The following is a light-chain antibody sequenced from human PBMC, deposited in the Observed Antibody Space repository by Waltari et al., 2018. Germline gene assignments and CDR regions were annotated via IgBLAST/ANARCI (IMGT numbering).Light chain of an antibody. CDR2: EVS. Sequence: QSALTQPASVSGSPRQSITISCTGTSSDVGAYNYVSWYQQYPGKAPKLMIYEVSHRPSGVSNRFSGSKSGNTASLTISGLQAEDEADYYCSSFTGSDTHVFGTGTKVTVL. J-gene: IGLJ1*01. V-gene: IGLV2-14*01. CDR1: SSDVGAYNY. CDR3: SSFTGSDTHV.